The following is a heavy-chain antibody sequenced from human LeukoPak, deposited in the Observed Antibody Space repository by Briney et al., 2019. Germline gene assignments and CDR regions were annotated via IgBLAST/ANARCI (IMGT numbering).Heavy chain of an antibody. Sequence: SETLSLTCTVSGDSISSGDYYWSWIRQPAGKGLEWIGRISSSGSTNYNPSLKSRVTISVDTSKNQFSLKLSSVTAADTAVYYCARDREWLPHQAAFDIWGQGTMVTVSS. CDR2: ISSSGST. CDR3: ARDREWLPHQAAFDI. J-gene: IGHJ3*02. D-gene: IGHD6-19*01. CDR1: GDSISSGDYY. V-gene: IGHV4-61*02.